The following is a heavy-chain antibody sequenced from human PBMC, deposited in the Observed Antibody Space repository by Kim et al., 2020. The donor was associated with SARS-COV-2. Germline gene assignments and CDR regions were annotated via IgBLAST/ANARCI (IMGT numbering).Heavy chain of an antibody. D-gene: IGHD1-26*01. CDR2: INGDGSST. CDR1: GFIFSSSW. J-gene: IGHJ4*02. Sequence: GGSLRLSCAASGFIFSSSWMHWVRQTPGKGLVGVSLINGDGSSTNYADSVKGRFTISRDNAKNTLYLQMNSLRAEDTAVYYCARGSGSYSYYWGQGTLVTVS. V-gene: IGHV3-74*01. CDR3: ARGSGSYSYY.